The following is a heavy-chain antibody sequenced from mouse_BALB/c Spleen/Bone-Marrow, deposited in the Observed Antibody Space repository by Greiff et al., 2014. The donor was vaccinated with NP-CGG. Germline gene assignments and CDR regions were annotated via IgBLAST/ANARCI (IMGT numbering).Heavy chain of an antibody. CDR1: GFTFSDFY. CDR3: ARSGERYGAMDY. V-gene: IGHV5-4*02. D-gene: IGHD1-1*02. CDR2: ISNGGTYT. Sequence: EVKLMESGGGLVKPGGSLKLSCAASGFTFSDFYMFWFRQTPEKRLEWVATISNGGTYTYYPDSVKGRFTISRDNAKNNLYLQMSSLKSKDTAMYYCARSGERYGAMDYWGQGTSVTVTS. J-gene: IGHJ4*01.